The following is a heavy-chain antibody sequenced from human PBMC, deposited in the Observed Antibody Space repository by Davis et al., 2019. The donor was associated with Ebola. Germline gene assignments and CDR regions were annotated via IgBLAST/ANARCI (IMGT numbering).Heavy chain of an antibody. CDR3: ARVDYATYFQD. CDR2: IYYSGST. D-gene: IGHD4-17*01. V-gene: IGHV4-59*01. J-gene: IGHJ1*01. Sequence: MPSETLSLTCTVSGGSISSYYWSWIRQPPGKGLEWIGYIYYSGSTNYNPSLKSRVTISVDTSKNQFSLKLRSVIAADTAMYYCARVDYATYFQDWGQGTLVTVSS. CDR1: GGSISSYY.